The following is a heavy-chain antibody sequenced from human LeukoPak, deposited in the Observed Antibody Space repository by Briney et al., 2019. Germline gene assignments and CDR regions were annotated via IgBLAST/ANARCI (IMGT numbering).Heavy chain of an antibody. CDR2: ISPDGRAS. D-gene: IGHD3-16*01. J-gene: IGHJ3*01. CDR3: ARARELCLYN. V-gene: IGHV3-74*01. CDR1: GFTFRSYW. Sequence: GGSLRLSCAASGFTFRSYWVLGVRQAPGRGVVWVSSISPDGRASGYAASVKGRFTISRDNAKNTLYLQMGSLRADDTAVYYCARARELCLYNWGQGTMATVSS.